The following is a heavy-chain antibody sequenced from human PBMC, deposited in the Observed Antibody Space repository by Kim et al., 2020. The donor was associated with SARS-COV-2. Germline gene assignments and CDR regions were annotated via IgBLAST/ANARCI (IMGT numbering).Heavy chain of an antibody. D-gene: IGHD6-19*01. J-gene: IGHJ2*01. CDR3: ARHQRYSSGWYF. CDR1: GGSLSSSSYY. CDR2: AYYIGNT. V-gene: IGHV4-39*01. Sequence: SETLSLTCTVSGGSLSSSSYYWGWIRQPPGQGLEWIGTAYYIGNTYYNPSLKSRVTISVDTSKNQFSLKLGSVTAADTAVYYCARHQRYSSGWYF.